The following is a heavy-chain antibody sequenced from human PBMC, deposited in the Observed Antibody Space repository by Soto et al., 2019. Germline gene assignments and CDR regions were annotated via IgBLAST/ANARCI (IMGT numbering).Heavy chain of an antibody. D-gene: IGHD5-18*01. J-gene: IGHJ4*02. Sequence: VASVKVSCKASGYTFTSYAMHWVRQAPGQRLEWMGWINAGNGNTKYSQKFQGRVTITRDTSASTAYMELSSLRSEDTAVYYCARPLRGYSYGPHDYWGQGTLVTVSS. CDR1: GYTFTSYA. V-gene: IGHV1-3*01. CDR2: INAGNGNT. CDR3: ARPLRGYSYGPHDY.